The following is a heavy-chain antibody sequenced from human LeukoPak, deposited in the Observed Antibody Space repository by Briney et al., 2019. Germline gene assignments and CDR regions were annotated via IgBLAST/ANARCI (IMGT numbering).Heavy chain of an antibody. CDR1: GFTFSSYS. Sequence: GGSLRLSCAASGFTFSSYSMNWVRQAPGKGLEWVSSIRSSSSYIYYADSVKGRFTISRDNAKNSLYLQMNSLRAEDTAVYYCARVWEGIGGYCSGGSCYSIDYWGQGTLVIVSS. D-gene: IGHD2-15*01. CDR3: ARVWEGIGGYCSGGSCYSIDY. CDR2: IRSSSSYI. V-gene: IGHV3-21*01. J-gene: IGHJ4*02.